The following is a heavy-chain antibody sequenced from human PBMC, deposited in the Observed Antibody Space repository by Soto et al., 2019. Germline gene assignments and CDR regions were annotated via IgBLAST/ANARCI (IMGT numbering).Heavy chain of an antibody. D-gene: IGHD1-26*01. CDR3: SADHPHMAMGWPV. J-gene: IGHJ6*02. CDR1: GFDFGSFG. V-gene: IGHV1-58*02. CDR2: IVVVSGST. Sequence: QMQLVQSAAEVREPGTSVRVSCRASGFDFGSFGIQFLRQTRGRGLEWIGWIVVVSGSTNYARQFQGRVAISRDMSSSTAYLDLYDLKSDDXAVYFCSADHPHMAMGWPVWGQGTTVTVSS.